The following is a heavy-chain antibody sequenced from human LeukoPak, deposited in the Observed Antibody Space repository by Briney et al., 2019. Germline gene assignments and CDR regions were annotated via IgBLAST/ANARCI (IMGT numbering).Heavy chain of an antibody. J-gene: IGHJ4*02. CDR2: INAGNGNT. D-gene: IGHD6-13*01. CDR1: GYTFTTYA. Sequence: ASVKVSCKASGYTFTTYAMHWVRQAPGQRLEWMGWINAGNGNTKYSQKFQARVTITRNTSASTAYMEPSSLRSEDTAVYYCARDPIGSRWPYYFDYWGQGTLVTVSS. V-gene: IGHV1-3*01. CDR3: ARDPIGSRWPYYFDY.